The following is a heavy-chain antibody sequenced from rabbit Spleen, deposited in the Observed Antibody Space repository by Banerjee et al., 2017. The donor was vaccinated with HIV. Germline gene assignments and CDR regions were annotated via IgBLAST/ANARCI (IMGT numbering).Heavy chain of an antibody. CDR1: GFSFSSSDY. CDR2: IEPVFGVT. V-gene: IGHV1S40*01. Sequence: QSLEESGGDLVKPGASLTLTCTASGFSFSSSDYMCWVRQAPGKGLEWIGYIEPVFGVTYYASWVNGRFTISSHNAQNMLYLQLNSLTAADTATYFCARGYADSSGLPTYYFNLWVQGTLVTVS. CDR3: ARGYADSSGLPTYYFNL. D-gene: IGHD8-1*01. J-gene: IGHJ4*01.